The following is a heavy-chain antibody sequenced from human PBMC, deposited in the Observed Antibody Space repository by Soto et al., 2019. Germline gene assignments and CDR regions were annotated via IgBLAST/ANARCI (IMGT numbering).Heavy chain of an antibody. V-gene: IGHV1-69*13. J-gene: IGHJ3*02. D-gene: IGHD6-19*01. Sequence: SVKVSCKASGGTFSSYAISWVRQAPGQGLEWMGGIIPIFGTANYAQKFQGRVTITADESTSTAYMELSSLRSEDTAVYYCARAFKGIAVAGDAFDIWGQGTMVTVSS. CDR1: GGTFSSYA. CDR3: ARAFKGIAVAGDAFDI. CDR2: IIPIFGTA.